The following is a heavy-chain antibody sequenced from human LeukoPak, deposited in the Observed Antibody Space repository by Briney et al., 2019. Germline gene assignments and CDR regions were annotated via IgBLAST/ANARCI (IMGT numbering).Heavy chain of an antibody. D-gene: IGHD3-22*01. CDR3: ARDLYYDSSGGLDY. V-gene: IGHV3-11*01. J-gene: IGHJ4*02. CDR2: ISSSGSTI. CDR1: GFTFSDYY. Sequence: AGGSLRLSCAASGFTFSDYYMSWIRQAPGKGLEWVSYISSSGSTIYYADSVKGRFTISRDNAKDSLYLQMNSLRAEDTAVYYCARDLYYDSSGGLDYWGQGTLVTVSS.